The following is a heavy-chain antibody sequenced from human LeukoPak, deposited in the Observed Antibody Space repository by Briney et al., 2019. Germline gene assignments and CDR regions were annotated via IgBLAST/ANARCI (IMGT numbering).Heavy chain of an antibody. CDR1: GGSISSYY. V-gene: IGHV4-59*08. Sequence: SETLSLTCTVSGGSISSYYWSWIRQPPGKGLEWIGYIYYSGSTYYNPSLKTRVTISADAAKNQFSLRLSSVTAADTAVYYCARTWGFCTGGTCDHSLAYWGQGTLVTVSS. CDR3: ARTWGFCTGGTCDHSLAY. CDR2: IYYSGST. D-gene: IGHD2-15*01. J-gene: IGHJ4*02.